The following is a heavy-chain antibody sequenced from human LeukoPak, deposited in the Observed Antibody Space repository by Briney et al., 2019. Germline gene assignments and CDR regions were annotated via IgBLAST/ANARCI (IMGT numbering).Heavy chain of an antibody. CDR3: ARDLISGDYTFDY. D-gene: IGHD4-11*01. V-gene: IGHV3-48*02. CDR1: GFTFSSFS. Sequence: AGGSLRLSCAASGFTFSSFSMNWVRQAPGKGLEWVAYISSSSSTIYYADSVKGRFTISRDNAENSLYLQMNSLRDEDTAVYYCARDLISGDYTFDYWGQGTLVTVSS. J-gene: IGHJ4*02. CDR2: ISSSSSTI.